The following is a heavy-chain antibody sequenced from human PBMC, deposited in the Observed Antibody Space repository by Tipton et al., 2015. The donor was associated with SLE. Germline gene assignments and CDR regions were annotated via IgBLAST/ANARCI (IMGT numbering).Heavy chain of an antibody. D-gene: IGHD2/OR15-2a*01. J-gene: IGHJ4*02. CDR3: ARGLNSVAQLDY. CDR2: IYYSGST. CDR1: GFTFSDYY. V-gene: IGHV4-38-2*01. Sequence: LRLSCAASGFTFSDYYMSWIRQAPGKGLEWIGSIYYSGSTYYNPSLKSRVTISVDTSKNQFSLKLSSVTAADTAVYYCARGLNSVAQLDYWGQGTLVTVSS.